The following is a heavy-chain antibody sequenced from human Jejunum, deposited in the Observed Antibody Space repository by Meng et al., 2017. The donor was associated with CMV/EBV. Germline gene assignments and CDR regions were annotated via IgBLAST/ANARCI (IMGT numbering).Heavy chain of an antibody. Sequence: KVSCRASGYSFSNYGLTWVRQAPGQGLEWMGWISVYNGNTNYAQKFEDRITMTIDTLTKTGYLEVRSLRPDDTAVYYCARGNQHLDYWGQGSLVTVPS. V-gene: IGHV1-18*01. CDR2: ISVYNGNT. J-gene: IGHJ4*02. CDR1: GYSFSNYG. CDR3: ARGNQHLDY.